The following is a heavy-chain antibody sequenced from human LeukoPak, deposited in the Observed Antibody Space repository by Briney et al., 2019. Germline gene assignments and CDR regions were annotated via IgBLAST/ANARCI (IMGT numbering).Heavy chain of an antibody. J-gene: IGHJ3*02. V-gene: IGHV3-9*01. D-gene: IGHD4-11*01. CDR2: ISWNSGSI. Sequence: GGSLRLSCAASGFTFDDYAMHWVRQAPGKGLEWVSGISWNSGSIGYADSVKGRFTISRDNAKNSLYLQMNSLRAEDTAVYYCVRAKDYRGAFDIWGQGTMVTVSS. CDR1: GFTFDDYA. CDR3: VRAKDYRGAFDI.